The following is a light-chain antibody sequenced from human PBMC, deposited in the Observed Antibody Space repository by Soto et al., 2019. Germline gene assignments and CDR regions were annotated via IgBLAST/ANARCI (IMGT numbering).Light chain of an antibody. CDR2: WAS. V-gene: IGKV4-1*01. Sequence: DIVMTQSPDSLAVSLGERATINGKSSQIFLYSSNNKNYLAWYQQKPGQPPKLLIYWASTRESGVPDRFSGSGSGTDFTLTISSLQAEDVAVYYCQQYYRTPQTFGQGTKVDI. J-gene: IGKJ1*01. CDR1: QIFLYSSNNKNY. CDR3: QQYYRTPQT.